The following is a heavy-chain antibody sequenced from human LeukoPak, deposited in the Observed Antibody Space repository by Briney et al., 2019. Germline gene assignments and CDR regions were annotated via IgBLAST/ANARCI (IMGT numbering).Heavy chain of an antibody. Sequence: SGPTLVKPTQTLTLTCTFSGFSLRTRGVGVGWIRQPPGKALEWLSLIYLDDDKRYSPSLKSRLTITKDTSKNQVVLTMTNMDPVDTATYYCARTLVDYVWGSYRYTGFDYWGQGTLVTVSS. CDR1: GFSLRTRGVG. V-gene: IGHV2-5*02. CDR2: IYLDDDK. J-gene: IGHJ4*02. D-gene: IGHD3-16*02. CDR3: ARTLVDYVWGSYRYTGFDY.